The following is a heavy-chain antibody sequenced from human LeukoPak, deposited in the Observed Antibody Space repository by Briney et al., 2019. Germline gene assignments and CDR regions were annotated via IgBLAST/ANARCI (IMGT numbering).Heavy chain of an antibody. D-gene: IGHD3-10*01. V-gene: IGHV1-18*01. J-gene: IGHJ5*02. CDR3: ARLILMVSSSAWFDP. CDR1: GYTFTSYG. Sequence: ASVKVSCKASGYTFTSYGISWVRQAPGQGLEWMGWISAYNGNTNYAQKLQGRVTMTTDTPTSTAYMELRSLRSDDTAVYYCARLILMVSSSAWFDPWGQGTLVTVSS. CDR2: ISAYNGNT.